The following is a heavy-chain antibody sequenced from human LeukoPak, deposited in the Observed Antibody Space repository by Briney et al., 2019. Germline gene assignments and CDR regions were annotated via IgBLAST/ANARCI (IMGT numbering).Heavy chain of an antibody. J-gene: IGHJ6*04. CDR2: IYYSGST. D-gene: IGHD3-10*01. CDR3: ASPFTYYYDV. V-gene: IGHV4-39*07. CDR1: GDSISSTNYY. Sequence: SETLSLTCTVSGDSISSTNYYWGWIRQPPGKGLEWIGSIYYSGSTYYNPSLKSRVTISVDTSKNQFSLKLSSVTAADTAVYYCASPFTYYYDVWGKGTTVTISS.